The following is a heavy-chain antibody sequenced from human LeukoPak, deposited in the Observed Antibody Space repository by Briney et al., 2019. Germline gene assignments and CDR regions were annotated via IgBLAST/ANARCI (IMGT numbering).Heavy chain of an antibody. CDR2: IYPGDSDS. V-gene: IGHV5-51*01. CDR3: ARRAKAYCGGDCSLASDY. Sequence: ESLKISCKGSGYSFTSYWIGWVCQKPGKGLEWMGIIYPGDSDSRYSPSFQGQVTISADKSISTAYLQWSSLRASDTAIYYCARRAKAYCGGDCSLASDYWGQGTLVTVSS. D-gene: IGHD2-21*02. J-gene: IGHJ4*02. CDR1: GYSFTSYW.